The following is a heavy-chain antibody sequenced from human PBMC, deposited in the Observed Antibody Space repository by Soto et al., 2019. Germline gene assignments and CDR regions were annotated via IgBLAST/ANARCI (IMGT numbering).Heavy chain of an antibody. CDR3: AKEIFAAAYAATSAFDL. CDR2: VDGSGGDT. V-gene: IGHV3-23*01. J-gene: IGHJ4*02. CDR1: GFTFSSHA. D-gene: IGHD2-8*01. Sequence: GGSLRLSCAASGFTFSSHAMGWLRQAPGAGPEWVAFVDGSGGDTSYANSVKGRLTISRDNSDNSLFLHMNSLRAEDTGRYFCAKEIFAAAYAATSAFDLWGQGT.